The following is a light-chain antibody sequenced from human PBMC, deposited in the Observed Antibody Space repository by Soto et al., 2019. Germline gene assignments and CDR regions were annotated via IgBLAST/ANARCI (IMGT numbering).Light chain of an antibody. CDR3: SSYAGSSTYV. Sequence: QSALTQPASVSGSPGQSGTISCTGTSSDVGGYNLVSWYQQHPGKAPKVMIYEGSKRPSGVSNRFSGSKSGNTASLTISGLQAEDEADYYCSSYAGSSTYVFGTGTKLTVL. V-gene: IGLV2-23*01. J-gene: IGLJ1*01. CDR2: EGS. CDR1: SSDVGGYNL.